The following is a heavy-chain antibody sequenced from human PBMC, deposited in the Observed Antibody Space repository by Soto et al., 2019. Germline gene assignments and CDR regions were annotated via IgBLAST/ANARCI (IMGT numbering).Heavy chain of an antibody. CDR3: ARGGETTMVRGVITSGFDP. J-gene: IGHJ5*02. D-gene: IGHD3-10*01. CDR1: GFTFSDYY. CDR2: ISSSSSYT. Sequence: QVQLVESGGGLVKPGGSLRLSCAASGFTFSDYYMSWIRQAPGKGLEWVSYISSSSSYTNYADSVKGRFTISRDNAKNSLYLQMNGLRAAGTAVYYWARGGETTMVRGVITSGFDPWGQGTLVTVSS. V-gene: IGHV3-11*05.